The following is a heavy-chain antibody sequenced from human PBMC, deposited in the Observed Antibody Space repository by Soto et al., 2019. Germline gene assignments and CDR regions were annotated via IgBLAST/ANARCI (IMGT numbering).Heavy chain of an antibody. CDR2: IYYSGST. J-gene: IGHJ4*02. V-gene: IGHV4-39*01. CDR3: ARHRTDWSGYYTRNFDY. CDR1: GGSISSSSYY. D-gene: IGHD3-3*01. Sequence: QLQLQESGPGLVKPSETLSLTCTVSGGSISSSSYYWGWIRQPPGKGLEWIGSIYYSGSTYYNPSLKSRVTISVDTSKNQFSLKLSSVTAADTAVYYCARHRTDWSGYYTRNFDYWGQGTLVTVSS.